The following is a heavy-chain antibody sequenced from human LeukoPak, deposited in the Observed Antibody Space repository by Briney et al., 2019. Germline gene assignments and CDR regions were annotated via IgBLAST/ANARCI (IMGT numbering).Heavy chain of an antibody. CDR2: IYTTGST. Sequence: SETPSLTCTVSGGSISDYYWSWIRQPAGKGLEWIGRIYTTGSTDYNPSLKSRVTMSVDTSKNQFSLKLSSVTAADTAVYYCARGPPPDFDCWGQGTLVTVSS. CDR3: ARGPPPDFDC. CDR1: GGSISDYY. J-gene: IGHJ4*02. V-gene: IGHV4-4*07.